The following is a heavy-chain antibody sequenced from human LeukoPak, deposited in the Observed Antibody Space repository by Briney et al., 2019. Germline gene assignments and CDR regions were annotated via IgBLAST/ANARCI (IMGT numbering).Heavy chain of an antibody. CDR1: GFTFSDYY. J-gene: IGHJ6*03. CDR3: ARVGSAAGTWKSYYYYMDV. D-gene: IGHD6-13*01. V-gene: IGHV3-11*04. Sequence: GGSLRLSCAASGFTFSDYYMSWIRQAPGKGLEWVSYISSSGSTIYYADSVKGRFTISRDNAKNSLYLQMNSLRAEDTAVYYCARVGSAAGTWKSYYYYMDVWGKGTTVTVSS. CDR2: ISSSGSTI.